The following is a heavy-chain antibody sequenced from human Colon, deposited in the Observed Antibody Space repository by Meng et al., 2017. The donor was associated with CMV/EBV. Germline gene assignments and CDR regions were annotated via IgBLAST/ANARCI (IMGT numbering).Heavy chain of an antibody. CDR1: GFTVSSDY. CDR2: IYSGGST. D-gene: IGHD6-6*01. Sequence: GESLKISCAASGFTVSSDYMVWVRQAPGKGLERVSIIYSGGSTYYADSVTGRFTISRDNSKNTLYLQMNSLRAEDTAMYYCARSSLLAARYNHFYYGMDVRGQGTTVTVSS. V-gene: IGHV3-53*01. J-gene: IGHJ6*02. CDR3: ARSSLLAARYNHFYYGMDV.